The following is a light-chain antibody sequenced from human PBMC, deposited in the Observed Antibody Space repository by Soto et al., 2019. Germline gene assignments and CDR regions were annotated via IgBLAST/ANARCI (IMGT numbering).Light chain of an antibody. CDR3: SSYSRTTTLVV. V-gene: IGLV2-14*03. Sequence: QSALTQPASVSGSPGQSITISCTGTSSDIGAFTSVSWYQQHPGKAPKLLIYDIIHRPSGVSDRFSGSKSVNTASLTVSGLQPEDEANYYCSSYSRTTTLVVFGGGTKLTVL. CDR2: DII. CDR1: SSDIGAFTS. J-gene: IGLJ2*01.